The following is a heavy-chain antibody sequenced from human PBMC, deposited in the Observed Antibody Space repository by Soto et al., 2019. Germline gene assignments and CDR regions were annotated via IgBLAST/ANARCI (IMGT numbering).Heavy chain of an antibody. CDR3: ARRAFCGGDCTARPQDYYGMDV. Sequence: PGESLKISCMGSSNTFANYWIAWVRQMSGKGLEWMGSISPGDSDTRYSPSSQGQVTISADKSITTAYLQWSSLKASDTAIYYCARRAFCGGDCTARPQDYYGMDVWGQGTAVTVSS. CDR2: ISPGDSDT. J-gene: IGHJ6*02. D-gene: IGHD2-21*02. CDR1: SNTFANYW. V-gene: IGHV5-51*01.